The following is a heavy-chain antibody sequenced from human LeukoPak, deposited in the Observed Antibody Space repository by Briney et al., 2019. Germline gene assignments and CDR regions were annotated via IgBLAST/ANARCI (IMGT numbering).Heavy chain of an antibody. Sequence: SETLSLTCTVSGGSLIISNYYWGWIRQSPGKGLECIGKISYSGSTYYNPSLRSRVHMSVDTPKNQFSLTLSSVTAADTAVYYCARLTDFWGQGILVTVSS. J-gene: IGHJ4*02. CDR1: GGSLIISNYY. CDR2: ISYSGST. CDR3: ARLTDF. V-gene: IGHV4-39*01.